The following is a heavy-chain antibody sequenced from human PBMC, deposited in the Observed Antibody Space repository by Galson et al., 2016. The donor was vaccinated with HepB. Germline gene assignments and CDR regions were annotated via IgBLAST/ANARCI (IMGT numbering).Heavy chain of an antibody. CDR3: AKAPCSGGSCYSYYQYYYGIDV. V-gene: IGHV4-59*12. J-gene: IGHJ6*02. Sequence: SETLSLTCTVSGVSISSYYWSWIRQPPGKGLEWIGSIYYSGTTYYNPSLKSRVTISVDTSNNQFSLRLSSVSAADTAVYYCAKAPCSGGSCYSYYQYYYGIDVWGQGATVTVSS. D-gene: IGHD2-15*01. CDR2: IYYSGTT. CDR1: GVSISSYY.